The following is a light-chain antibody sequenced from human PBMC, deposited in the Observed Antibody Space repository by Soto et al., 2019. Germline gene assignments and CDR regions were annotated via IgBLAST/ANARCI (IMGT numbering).Light chain of an antibody. CDR3: QQYHNWPWT. J-gene: IGKJ1*01. V-gene: IGKV3-15*01. Sequence: EIVKTQSPATLSVSPGERASLSCRASQSLSSNLAWYQQKPGQAPRLLIYGASSRATGIPARFSGIGSGTEFTLTISSLQSEDFAVYYCQQYHNWPWTFGQGTKVEI. CDR1: QSLSSN. CDR2: GAS.